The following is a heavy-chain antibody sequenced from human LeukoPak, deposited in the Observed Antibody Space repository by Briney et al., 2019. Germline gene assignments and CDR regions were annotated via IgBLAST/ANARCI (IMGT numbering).Heavy chain of an antibody. J-gene: IGHJ6*02. Sequence: VASVKVSCKASGYTFTGYYMHWVRQAPGQGLEWMGWINPNSGGTNYAQKFQGRVTMTRDTSISTAYMELSRLRSDDTAVYYCASSPRTVYYYYYGMDVWGQGTTVTVSS. CDR2: INPNSGGT. V-gene: IGHV1-2*02. D-gene: IGHD2-8*01. CDR1: GYTFTGYY. CDR3: ASSPRTVYYYYYGMDV.